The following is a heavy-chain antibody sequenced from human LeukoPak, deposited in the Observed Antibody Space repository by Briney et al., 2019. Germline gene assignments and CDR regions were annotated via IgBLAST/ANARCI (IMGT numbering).Heavy chain of an antibody. Sequence: GGSLRLSCAASGFTVSSNYMSWGRQAPGKGLEWVSVIYSGGSTYYADSVKGRFTISRDNSKNTLYLQMNSLRAEDTAVYYCARYWVGYGMDVWGQGTTVTVSS. CDR2: IYSGGST. D-gene: IGHD2-8*02. CDR3: ARYWVGYGMDV. J-gene: IGHJ6*02. V-gene: IGHV3-53*01. CDR1: GFTVSSNY.